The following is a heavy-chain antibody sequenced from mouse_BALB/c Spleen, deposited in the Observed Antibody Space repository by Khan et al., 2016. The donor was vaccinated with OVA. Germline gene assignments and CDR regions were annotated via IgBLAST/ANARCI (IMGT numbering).Heavy chain of an antibody. J-gene: IGHJ3*01. Sequence: QVQLKQSGPGLVQPSQSLSITCTVSGFSLTTYGVHWVRQSPGKGLEWLGVIWSGGSTDYNAAFISRLTISKDSSKSHVFFKMNSLQVNDTAIYXCARSYDYDEGLAYWGQGTLVTVSA. V-gene: IGHV2-2*02. CDR1: GFSLTTYG. CDR3: ARSYDYDEGLAY. CDR2: IWSGGST. D-gene: IGHD2-4*01.